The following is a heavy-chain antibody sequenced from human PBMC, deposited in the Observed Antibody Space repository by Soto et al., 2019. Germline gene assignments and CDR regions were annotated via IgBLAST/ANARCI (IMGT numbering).Heavy chain of an antibody. V-gene: IGHV3-66*01. CDR2: LHRDGNT. CDR1: GFTVRSDF. D-gene: IGHD2-21*01. CDR3: ATRGE. Sequence: EVQLGESGGGLVQPGGSLRLSCAASGFTVRSDFMSWVRQAPGKGLEWVSILHRDGNTYYANSVKGRFTISRDNSKNTLYLQLNSLRAEDTSVYYWATRGEWGQGTLVTVSS. J-gene: IGHJ4*02.